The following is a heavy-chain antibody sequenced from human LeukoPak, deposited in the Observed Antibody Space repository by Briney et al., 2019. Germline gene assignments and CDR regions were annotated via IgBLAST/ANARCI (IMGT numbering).Heavy chain of an antibody. J-gene: IGHJ6*02. CDR1: GFTFSSYS. CDR3: ASLHTIWFGPRDWYYGMDV. Sequence: GGSLRLSCAASGFTFSSYSMNWVRQAPGKGLEWVSYISSSSSTIYYADSVKGRFTISRDNAKNSLYLQMNSLRAEDTAVYYCASLHTIWFGPRDWYYGMDVWGQGTTVTVSS. V-gene: IGHV3-48*01. D-gene: IGHD3-10*01. CDR2: ISSSSSTI.